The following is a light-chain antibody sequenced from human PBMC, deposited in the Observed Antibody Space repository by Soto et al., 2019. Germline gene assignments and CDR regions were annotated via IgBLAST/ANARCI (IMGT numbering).Light chain of an antibody. J-gene: IGLJ3*02. CDR3: CSYAGNSGV. CDR1: SSDVGSYNF. CDR2: EVS. Sequence: SVLTQPASVSRSPGEWIIISCTGTSSDVGSYNFVSWYQQHPGKAPKLMIYEVSKRPSGVSNRFSGSKSGNTASLTISGLQPEDEADYYCCSYAGNSGVFGGGTKVTVL. V-gene: IGLV2-23*02.